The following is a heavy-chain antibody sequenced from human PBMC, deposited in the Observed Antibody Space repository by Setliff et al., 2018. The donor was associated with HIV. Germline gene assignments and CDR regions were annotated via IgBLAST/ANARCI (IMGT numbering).Heavy chain of an antibody. CDR3: ARGPSRQQLVRRNWFDP. D-gene: IGHD6-13*01. Sequence: ASVKVSCKASGYSFTTYAVNWVRQAPGQGLEWMEWINTNTGNPTYTQGFTGRFVFSLDTSVSTAYLQISSLKAEDTAVYYCARGPSRQQLVRRNWFDPWGQGTLVTVSS. V-gene: IGHV7-4-1*02. CDR2: INTNTGNP. J-gene: IGHJ5*02. CDR1: GYSFTTYA.